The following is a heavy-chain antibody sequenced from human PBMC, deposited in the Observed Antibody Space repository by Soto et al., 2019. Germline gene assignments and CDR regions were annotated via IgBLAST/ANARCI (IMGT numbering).Heavy chain of an antibody. CDR3: ARTNDFITMVRGVPQYYYGMDV. V-gene: IGHV2-70*01. CDR2: IDWDDDK. CDR1: GFSLSTSGLC. D-gene: IGHD3-10*01. J-gene: IGHJ6*02. Sequence: ASGPTLVNPTQTLTLTCTFSGFSLSTSGLCLSWIRQPPGKALEWLALIDWDDDKYYSTSLKTRLTISKDTSKNQVVLTMTNMDTVDTATYYCARTNDFITMVRGVPQYYYGMDVWGQGTTVTVSS.